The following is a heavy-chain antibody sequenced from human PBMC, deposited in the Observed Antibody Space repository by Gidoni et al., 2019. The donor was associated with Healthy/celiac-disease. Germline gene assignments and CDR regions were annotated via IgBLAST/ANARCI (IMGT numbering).Heavy chain of an antibody. V-gene: IGHV3-30-3*01. J-gene: IGHJ3*02. CDR3: ARDRVVVVIDGEDAFDI. CDR1: GFTFSRYA. CDR2: ISYDGSNK. D-gene: IGHD3-22*01. Sequence: QVQLVESGGGVVQPGRSLRLSCAASGFTFSRYAMHWVRQAPGKGLEWVAVISYDGSNKYYADSVKGRFTISRDNSKNTLYLQMNSLRAEDTAVYYCARDRVVVVIDGEDAFDIWGQGTMVTVSS.